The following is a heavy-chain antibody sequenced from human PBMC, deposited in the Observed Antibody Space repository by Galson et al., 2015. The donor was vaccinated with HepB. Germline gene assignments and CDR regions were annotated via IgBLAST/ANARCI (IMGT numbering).Heavy chain of an antibody. D-gene: IGHD4-17*01. V-gene: IGHV3-7*01. CDR1: GFTFSSYW. CDR2: IKQDGSEK. Sequence: SLRLSCAASGFTFSSYWMSWVRQAPGKGLEWVANIKQDGSEKYYVDSVKGRFTISRDNAKNSLYLQMNSLRAEDTAVYYCARESYGDYLNWYFDLWGRGTLVTVSS. CDR3: ARESYGDYLNWYFDL. J-gene: IGHJ2*01.